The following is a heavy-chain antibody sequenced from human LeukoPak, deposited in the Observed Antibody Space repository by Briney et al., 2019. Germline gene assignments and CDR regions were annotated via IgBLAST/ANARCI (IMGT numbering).Heavy chain of an antibody. D-gene: IGHD3-10*01. V-gene: IGHV3-30-3*01. J-gene: IGHJ4*02. CDR2: ISYDGSNK. CDR3: ARGFGGY. Sequence: GGSLRLSCAASGFTFSSYAMHWVRQAPGKGLEWVAVISYDGSNKYYADSVKGRFTISRDNSKNTLYLQMNSLRAEDTAEYYCARGFGGYWGQGTLVTVSS. CDR1: GFTFSSYA.